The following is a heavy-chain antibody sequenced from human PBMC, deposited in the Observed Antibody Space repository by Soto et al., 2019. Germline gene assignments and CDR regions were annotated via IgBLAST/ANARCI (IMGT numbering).Heavy chain of an antibody. D-gene: IGHD3-10*01. CDR2: INHSGST. CDR3: ARLYGSGSYVNFSAYFDY. V-gene: IGHV4-34*01. J-gene: IGHJ4*02. CDR1: GGSFSGYY. Sequence: SETLSLTCAVYGGSFSGYYWSWIRQPPGKGLEWIGEINHSGSTNYNPSLKSRVTISVDTSKNQFSLKLSSVTAADTAVYYCARLYGSGSYVNFSAYFDYWGQGTLVTVSS.